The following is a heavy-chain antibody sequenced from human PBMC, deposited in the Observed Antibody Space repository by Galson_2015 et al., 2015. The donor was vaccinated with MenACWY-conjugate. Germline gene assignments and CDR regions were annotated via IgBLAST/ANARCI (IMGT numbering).Heavy chain of an antibody. CDR1: GFTFSNYA. V-gene: IGHV3-23*01. Sequence: SLRLSCAASGFTFSNYAMTWVRQAPGKGLEWVSTISGTGGSTYYADSVEGRFTISRDNSKNTLYVQVNSLRPEDTAVYYCAKDNNRVVAPNNLFHPWGQGTLVTVSS. D-gene: IGHD2-15*01. CDR2: ISGTGGST. CDR3: AKDNNRVVAPNNLFHP. J-gene: IGHJ5*02.